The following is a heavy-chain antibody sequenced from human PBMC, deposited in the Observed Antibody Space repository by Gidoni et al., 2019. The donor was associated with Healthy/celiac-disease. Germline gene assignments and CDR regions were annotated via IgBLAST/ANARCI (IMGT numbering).Heavy chain of an antibody. V-gene: IGHV1-8*02. CDR3: ARGLKAALHSSSWYPSAY. J-gene: IGHJ4*02. CDR1: GYTFTSYD. D-gene: IGHD6-13*01. Sequence: QVQLVQSGAEVKKPGASVKVSCKASGYTFTSYDINWVRQATGQGLEWMGWMNPNSGNTGYAQKFQGRVTMTRNTSISTAYMELSSLRSEDTAVYYCARGLKAALHSSSWYPSAYWGQGTLVTVSS. CDR2: MNPNSGNT.